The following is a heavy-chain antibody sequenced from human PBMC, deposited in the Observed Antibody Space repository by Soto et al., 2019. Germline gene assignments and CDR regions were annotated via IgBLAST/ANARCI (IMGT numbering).Heavy chain of an antibody. J-gene: IGHJ6*02. D-gene: IGHD5-12*01. CDR1: GGSISSYY. CDR2: IYYSGST. CDR3: ARGPDIVATNYYYYGMDV. V-gene: IGHV4-59*01. Sequence: SETLSLTCTVSGGSISSYYWSWIRQPPGKGLEWIGYIYYSGSTNYNPSLKSRVTISVDTSKNQCSLKLSSVTAADTAVYYCARGPDIVATNYYYYGMDVWGQGTTVTVSS.